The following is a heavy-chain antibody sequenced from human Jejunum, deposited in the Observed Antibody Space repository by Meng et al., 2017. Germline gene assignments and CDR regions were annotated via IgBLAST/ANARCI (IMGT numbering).Heavy chain of an antibody. CDR3: TTGLNITKFHGLDV. J-gene: IGHJ6*02. V-gene: IGHV3-15*01. CDR2: IKSRADGGTT. Sequence: SCVVSGFTFRNGWMAWVRQAPGMGLEWVARIKSRADGGTTEYIAPVKGRFTISRDDFANTLYLQMKNLTPEDTAVYYCTTGLNITKFHGLDVWGQGTTVTVSS. D-gene: IGHD3-9*01. CDR1: GFTFRNGW.